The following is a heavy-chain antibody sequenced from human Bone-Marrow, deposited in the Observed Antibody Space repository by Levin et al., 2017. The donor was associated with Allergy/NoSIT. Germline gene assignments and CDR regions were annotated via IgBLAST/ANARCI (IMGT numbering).Heavy chain of an antibody. Sequence: GGSLRLSCAASGFSFSKLAMSWVRQAPGKGLEWVSTFSASGPYYADSVKGRFTISRDNFRNTLSLEMNSLRDEDTAVYYCAKDHASMGYPTFDYWSQGTQVTVSS. CDR2: FSASGP. V-gene: IGHV3-23*01. CDR1: GFSFSKLA. J-gene: IGHJ4*02. CDR3: AKDHASMGYPTFDY. D-gene: IGHD3-16*02.